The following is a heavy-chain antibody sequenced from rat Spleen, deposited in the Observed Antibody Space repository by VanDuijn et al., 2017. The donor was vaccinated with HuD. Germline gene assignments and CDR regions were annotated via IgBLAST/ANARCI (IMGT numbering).Heavy chain of an antibody. CDR2: INGAGST. CDR1: AYSITSSYR. CDR3: ARWGAAISTPYYVMDA. D-gene: IGHD1-2*01. V-gene: IGHV3-3*01. Sequence: EVQLQESGPGLVKPSQSLSLTCSVTAYSITSSYRWNWIRKFPGKKLEWMGYINGAGSTNYNPSLKSRISITRDTSKNQFFLQVNSVTTEDTATSYCARWGAAISTPYYVMDAWGQGASVTVSS. J-gene: IGHJ4*01.